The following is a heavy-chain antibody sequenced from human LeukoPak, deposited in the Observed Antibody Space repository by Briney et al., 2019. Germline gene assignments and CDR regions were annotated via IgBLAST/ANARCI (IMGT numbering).Heavy chain of an antibody. D-gene: IGHD1-14*01. Sequence: SDTLSLTCTFSVDSNSSYYGSWIPQPPGKGLEWVGYIYYSGSTNYNPSLKSRVTISVDTSKNQFSLKLSSVTAADTAVYYCARGGREPFDLWGRGTLVTVSS. V-gene: IGHV4-59*07. CDR3: ARGGREPFDL. CDR1: VDSNSSYY. J-gene: IGHJ2*01. CDR2: IYYSGST.